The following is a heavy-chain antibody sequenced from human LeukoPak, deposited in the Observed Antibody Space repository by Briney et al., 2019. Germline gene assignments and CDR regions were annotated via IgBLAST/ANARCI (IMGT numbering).Heavy chain of an antibody. CDR3: ARAFDYYDSSGYYYYAFDI. CDR2: IYYSGST. CDR1: GGSISSGDYY. J-gene: IGHJ3*02. D-gene: IGHD3-22*01. V-gene: IGHV4-30-4*08. Sequence: SETLSLTCTVSGGSISSGDYYWSWIRQPPGKGLEWIGYIYYSGSTNYNPSLKSRVTISVDTSKNQFSLKLSSVTAADTAVYYCARAFDYYDSSGYYYYAFDIWGQGTMVTVSS.